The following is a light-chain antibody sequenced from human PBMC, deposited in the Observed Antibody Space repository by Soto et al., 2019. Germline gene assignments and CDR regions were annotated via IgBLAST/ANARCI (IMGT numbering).Light chain of an antibody. CDR3: HQYNNWPPGEVT. V-gene: IGKV3-15*01. CDR1: QSVSSN. Sequence: EIVMTQSPATLSVSPGERATLSCRASQSVSSNLAWYQQKPGQAPRLLIYGASTRATGIPARFSGSGSGTEFTLTISSLQSEDFAVYYCHQYNNWPPGEVTFGPGTKVDIK. CDR2: GAS. J-gene: IGKJ3*01.